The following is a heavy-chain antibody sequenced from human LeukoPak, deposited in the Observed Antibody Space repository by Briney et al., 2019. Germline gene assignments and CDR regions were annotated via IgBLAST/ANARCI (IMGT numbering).Heavy chain of an antibody. CDR1: GFTFSSYG. J-gene: IGHJ4*02. CDR2: ISYDGSNK. CDR3: AKEYYYDSSGYYPSFDY. Sequence: GGSLRLSCAASGFTFSSYGMHWVRQAPGKGLEWVAVISYDGSNKYYADSVKGRFTISRDNSKNTLYLQMNSLRAEDTAVYYCAKEYYYDSSGYYPSFDYWGQGTLVTVSS. D-gene: IGHD3-22*01. V-gene: IGHV3-30*18.